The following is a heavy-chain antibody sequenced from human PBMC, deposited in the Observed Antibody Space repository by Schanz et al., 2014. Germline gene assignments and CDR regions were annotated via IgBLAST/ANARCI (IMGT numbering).Heavy chain of an antibody. CDR3: AKVWKDHRIAGRPGWSDGMDV. D-gene: IGHD6-6*01. CDR1: GFTFRNYA. J-gene: IGHJ6*02. CDR2: ISGSGGST. Sequence: VQLLESGGGLVQPGGSLKLSCSASGFTFRNYALSWVRQAPGKGLAWVSAISGSGGSTYYADSVKGRFTISRDNSNHTLYLQMNSLRADDTAVYYCAKVWKDHRIAGRPGWSDGMDVWGQGTTVTVSS. V-gene: IGHV3-23*01.